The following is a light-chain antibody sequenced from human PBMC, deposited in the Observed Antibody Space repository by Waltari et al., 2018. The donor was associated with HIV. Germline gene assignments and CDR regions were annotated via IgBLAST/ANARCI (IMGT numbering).Light chain of an antibody. CDR2: DDS. V-gene: IGLV2-23*01. CDR3: CSYGGDDTLV. CDR1: STHVDSYSL. J-gene: IGLJ3*02. Sequence: QSALTQPASVSGSLGQSITISCTAASTHVDSYSLVSWYQNRPGQTPTLIIYDDSKRPLGISSRFSGSKSGNTASLTISGLQSEDEADYYCCSYGGDDTLVFGGGTKVTAL.